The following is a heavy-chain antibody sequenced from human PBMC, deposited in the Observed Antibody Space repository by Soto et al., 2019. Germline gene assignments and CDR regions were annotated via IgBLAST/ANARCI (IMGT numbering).Heavy chain of an antibody. J-gene: IGHJ6*02. D-gene: IGHD4-17*01. V-gene: IGHV4-34*01. CDR3: ARATVTESRVMNYYYGMDV. CDR1: GGSFGGYY. Sequence: PSETLSLTCAVYGGSFGGYYWSWIRQPPGKGLEWIGEINHSGSTNYNPSLKSRVTISVDTSKNQFSLKLSSVTAADTAVYYCARATVTESRVMNYYYGMDVWGQGTTVTVSS. CDR2: INHSGST.